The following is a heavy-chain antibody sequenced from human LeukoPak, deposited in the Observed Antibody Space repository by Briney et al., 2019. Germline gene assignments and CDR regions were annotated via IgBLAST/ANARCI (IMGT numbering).Heavy chain of an antibody. CDR2: IKQDGSEK. D-gene: IGHD2-21*01. Sequence: GGSLRLSCAASGFTFSSYAMSWVRQAPGKGLEWVANIKQDGSEKYYVDSVKGRFTISRDNAKNSLYLQMNSLRAEDTAVYYCARGGEDFDYWGQGTLVTVSS. V-gene: IGHV3-7*01. CDR3: ARGGEDFDY. J-gene: IGHJ4*02. CDR1: GFTFSSYA.